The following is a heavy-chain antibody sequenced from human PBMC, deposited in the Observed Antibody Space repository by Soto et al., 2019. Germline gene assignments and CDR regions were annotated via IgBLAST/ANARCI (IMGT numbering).Heavy chain of an antibody. Sequence: SETLSLTCTVSGGSISSGDYYCSWIRQPPGKGLEWIGYIYYSGSTYYNPSLKSRVTISVDTSKNQFSLKLSSVTAADTAVYYCARGGSRFLEWLLYDYWGQGTPVTVSS. V-gene: IGHV4-30-4*01. CDR2: IYYSGST. J-gene: IGHJ4*02. CDR1: GGSISSGDYY. CDR3: ARGGSRFLEWLLYDY. D-gene: IGHD3-3*01.